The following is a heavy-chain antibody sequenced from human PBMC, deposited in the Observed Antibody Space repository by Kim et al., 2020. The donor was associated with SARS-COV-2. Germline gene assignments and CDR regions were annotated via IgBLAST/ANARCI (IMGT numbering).Heavy chain of an antibody. V-gene: IGHV3-30*18. Sequence: PGGSLRLSCAASGFTFSSYGMHWVRQAPGKGLEWMAAISYDGRNKYYVDPVKGRFAISRDNSKNTLFLQMNSLRAEDTAVYYCAKAMTVVTPTFDYWGQG. CDR3: AKAMTVVTPTFDY. J-gene: IGHJ4*02. D-gene: IGHD2-21*02. CDR2: ISYDGRNK. CDR1: GFTFSSYG.